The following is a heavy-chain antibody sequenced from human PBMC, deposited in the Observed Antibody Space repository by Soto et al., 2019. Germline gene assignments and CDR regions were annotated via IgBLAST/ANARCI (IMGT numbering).Heavy chain of an antibody. D-gene: IGHD2-2*02. CDR3: ARGSYPYLDWFDP. CDR2: IIPIFGTA. V-gene: IGHV1-69*13. J-gene: IGHJ5*02. CDR1: GGTFSSYA. Sequence: GASVKVSCKASGGTFSSYAISWVRQAPGQGLEWMGGIIPIFGTANYAQKFQGRVTITADESTSTAYMELSSLRSEDTAVYYCARGSYPYLDWFDPWGQGTLVTVSS.